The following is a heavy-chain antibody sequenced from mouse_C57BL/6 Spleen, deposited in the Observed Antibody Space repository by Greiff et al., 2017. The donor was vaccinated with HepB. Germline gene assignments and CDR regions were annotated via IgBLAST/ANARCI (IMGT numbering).Heavy chain of an antibody. D-gene: IGHD2-4*01. CDR1: GYTFTSYW. CDR3: AKTDFYEYAVHYFDY. Sequence: QVQLKQPGAELVKPGASVKLSCKASGYTFTSYWMHWVKQRPGRGLEWIGLIHPNSGSTNYNEKFKSKATLTVDKSSSTAYMQLIRLTSEDSAVYYYAKTDFYEYAVHYFDYWGQGTTLTVSS. CDR2: IHPNSGST. J-gene: IGHJ2*01. V-gene: IGHV1-64*01.